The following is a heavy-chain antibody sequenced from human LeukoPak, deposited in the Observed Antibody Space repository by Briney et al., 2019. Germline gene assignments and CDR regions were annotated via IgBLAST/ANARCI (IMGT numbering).Heavy chain of an antibody. CDR3: ARVSGYNWNFDY. CDR1: GGSISSYY. Sequence: SETLSLTCTVSGGSISSYYWSWIRQPPGKGLEWIGYIYYSGSTNYSPSLRSRVTISVDTSKNQFSLKLSSVTAADTAVYYCARVSGYNWNFDYWGQGTLVTVSS. D-gene: IGHD5-24*01. CDR2: IYYSGST. V-gene: IGHV4-59*01. J-gene: IGHJ4*02.